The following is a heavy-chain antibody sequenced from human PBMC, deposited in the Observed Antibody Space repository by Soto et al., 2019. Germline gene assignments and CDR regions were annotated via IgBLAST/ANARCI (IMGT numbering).Heavy chain of an antibody. V-gene: IGHV1-69*06. Sequence: VQSGAEVRKPGSSVKVSCKASGGTFTTYDISWVRQAPGQGLEWMGGIIPLFDATKYAQKFQGRVTITADKSTGTAYMELSSLRSEDTTMYYCARDRSSSWYNGTFYFDSWGQGTLVTVSS. CDR1: GGTFTTYD. J-gene: IGHJ4*02. CDR2: IIPLFDAT. CDR3: ARDRSSSWYNGTFYFDS. D-gene: IGHD6-19*01.